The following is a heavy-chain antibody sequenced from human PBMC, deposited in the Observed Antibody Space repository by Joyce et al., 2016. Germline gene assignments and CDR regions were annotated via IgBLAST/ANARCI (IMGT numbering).Heavy chain of an antibody. D-gene: IGHD1-1*01. Sequence: VQLVQSATEVKKPGESLKISCKGSGHNFADYWIGWVRQMPGKGLEWMGCTHPGNSETRYSPSCRGQVTISADKSISTAYLQWSSLRASDTALYYCARALVTGYWYFDLWGRGTLVTVSS. CDR1: GHNFADYW. CDR3: ARALVTGYWYFDL. CDR2: THPGNSET. J-gene: IGHJ2*01. V-gene: IGHV5-51*01.